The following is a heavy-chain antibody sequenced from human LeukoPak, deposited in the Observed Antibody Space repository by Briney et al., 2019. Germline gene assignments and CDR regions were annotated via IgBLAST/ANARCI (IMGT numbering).Heavy chain of an antibody. CDR3: TFSYGSSGYLMG. CDR2: MNPNSGDT. CDR1: GYTFISYD. J-gene: IGHJ4*02. V-gene: IGHV1-8*01. Sequence: ASVKVSCKASGYTFISYDINWVRQATGQGLEWMGWMNPNSGDTGYARKFQGRVTMTRNTSISTAYMELSSLRSEDTAVYYCTFSYGSSGYLMGWGQGTLVTVSS. D-gene: IGHD3-22*01.